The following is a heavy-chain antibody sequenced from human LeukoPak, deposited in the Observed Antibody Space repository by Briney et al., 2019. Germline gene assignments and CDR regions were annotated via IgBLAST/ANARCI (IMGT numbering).Heavy chain of an antibody. CDR2: IWYDGSNK. V-gene: IGHV3-33*01. Sequence: GRSLRLSCAASGFTFSNYGMHWVRQAPGKGLEWVALIWYDGSNKYYADSVRGRFTISRDNSKNSLYLQMNSLRVEDTAVFYCARDQYDTWSRRGNFDSWGQGTLVIVSS. D-gene: IGHD3-3*01. J-gene: IGHJ4*02. CDR1: GFTFSNYG. CDR3: ARDQYDTWSRRGNFDS.